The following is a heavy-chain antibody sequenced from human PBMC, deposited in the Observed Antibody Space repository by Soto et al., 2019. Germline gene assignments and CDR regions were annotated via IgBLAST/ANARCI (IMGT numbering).Heavy chain of an antibody. D-gene: IGHD3-9*01. J-gene: IGHJ4*02. CDR3: AREESGYYDILTGYAPFDY. CDR2: TRNKANSYTT. CDR1: GFTFSDHY. V-gene: IGHV3-72*01. Sequence: EVQLVESGGGLVQPGGSLRLSCAASGFTFSDHYMDWVRQAPGKGLEWVGRTRNKANSYTTEYAASVKGRFTISRDDSKNSLYLQMNILKTEDTAVYYCAREESGYYDILTGYAPFDYWGQGTLVTVSS.